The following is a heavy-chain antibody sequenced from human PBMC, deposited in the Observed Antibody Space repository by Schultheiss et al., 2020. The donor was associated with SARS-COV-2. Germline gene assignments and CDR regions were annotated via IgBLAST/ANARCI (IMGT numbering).Heavy chain of an antibody. CDR1: GFSFSPYS. D-gene: IGHD3-16*01. CDR3: AKGRGYDYYYMDV. CDR2: IKGDGSEK. J-gene: IGHJ6*03. Sequence: GGSLRLSCAASGFSFSPYSMNWVRQAPGKGLEWVANIKGDGSEKYLVDSVKGRFTISRDNSKNTLYLQMNRLRAEDTAVYYCAKGRGYDYYYMDVWGKGTTVTVSS. V-gene: IGHV3-7*05.